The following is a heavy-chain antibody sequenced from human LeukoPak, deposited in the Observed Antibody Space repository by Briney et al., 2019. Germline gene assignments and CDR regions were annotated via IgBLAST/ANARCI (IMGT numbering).Heavy chain of an antibody. D-gene: IGHD6-19*01. CDR3: ARCYSTGWYYFDN. CDR2: IYSGGIT. Sequence: GGSLRLSCAASGVTVSSNYMSWVRQAPGKGLEWVSVIYSGGITYYADSVKGRFTISRDNSKNTLDLQMNSLRAEDTAVYYCARCYSTGWYYFDNWGRGTLVTVSS. CDR1: GVTVSSNY. J-gene: IGHJ4*02. V-gene: IGHV3-53*01.